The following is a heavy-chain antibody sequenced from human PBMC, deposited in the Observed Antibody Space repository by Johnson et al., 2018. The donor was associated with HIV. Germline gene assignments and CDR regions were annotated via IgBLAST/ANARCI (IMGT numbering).Heavy chain of an antibody. V-gene: IGHV3-15*01. J-gene: IGHJ3*02. D-gene: IGHD7-27*01. CDR3: TTPRPNWGWNAFDI. CDR1: GFTFSNAW. CDR2: IKSKTEGGTT. Sequence: VQLVESGGGVVQPGRSLRLSCAASGFTFSNAWMSWVRQAPGKGLEWVGRIKSKTEGGTTDYAAPAKGSFTNSRDDSKNTLYLQMNSLKTEDTAVYYCTTPRPNWGWNAFDIWGQGTMVTVSS.